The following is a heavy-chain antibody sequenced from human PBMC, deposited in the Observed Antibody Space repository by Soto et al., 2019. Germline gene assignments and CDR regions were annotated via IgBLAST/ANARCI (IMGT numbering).Heavy chain of an antibody. CDR2: VYSGGAT. D-gene: IGHD3-10*01. J-gene: IGHJ4*02. CDR1: GFSVSRNY. Sequence: QLVETGGGLIQPGTSLTLSCAASGFSVSRNYMTWVRQAPGKGLEWVSFVYSGGATFYADSVKGRFILSRDDYQNTMYLQMNNRRAEDTAVYYCARVPGRLWGRGTLVTVAS. CDR3: ARVPGRL. V-gene: IGHV3-53*02.